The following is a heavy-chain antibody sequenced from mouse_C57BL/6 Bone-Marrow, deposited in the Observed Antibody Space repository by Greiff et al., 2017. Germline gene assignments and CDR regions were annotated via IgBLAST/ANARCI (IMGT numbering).Heavy chain of an antibody. J-gene: IGHJ3*01. CDR3: ASRLHYYGSRGFAY. Sequence: VQLQQSGPELVRPGASVKMSCKASGYTFTSYTMHWVKQRPGQGLEWIGSIIPSSGTTKYNQKFKDKATLTADKSSSTAYMQLSILTSEHSAVYYCASRLHYYGSRGFAYWGQGTLVTVSA. CDR2: IIPSSGTT. CDR1: GYTFTSYT. D-gene: IGHD1-1*01. V-gene: IGHV1-4*01.